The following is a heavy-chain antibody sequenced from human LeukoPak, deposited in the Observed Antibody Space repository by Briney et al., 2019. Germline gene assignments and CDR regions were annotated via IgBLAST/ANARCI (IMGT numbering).Heavy chain of an antibody. CDR3: ARQMSSYYDSSGYSYYFDY. CDR2: IYPGDSDT. J-gene: IGHJ4*02. V-gene: IGHV5-51*01. Sequence: GESLKISCKGSGYSFISYWIGWVRQMPGKGLEWMGIIYPGDSDTRYSPSFQGQVTISADKSISTAYLQWSSLKASDTAMYYCARQMSSYYDSSGYSYYFDYWGQGTLVTVSS. D-gene: IGHD3-22*01. CDR1: GYSFISYW.